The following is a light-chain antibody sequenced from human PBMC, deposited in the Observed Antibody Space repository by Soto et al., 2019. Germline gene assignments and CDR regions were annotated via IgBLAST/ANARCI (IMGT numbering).Light chain of an antibody. J-gene: IGKJ4*01. V-gene: IGKV1-33*01. CDR2: DAS. Sequence: DIQMTQSPSSLSASVGDRVTITCQASQDIRKYLNWYQRKPGKAPKLLIYDASNLQTGVPSRFSASGSGIDFTFTITSLQPEDIATYYCQQFHNLPLTFGGGTKVEIK. CDR3: QQFHNLPLT. CDR1: QDIRKY.